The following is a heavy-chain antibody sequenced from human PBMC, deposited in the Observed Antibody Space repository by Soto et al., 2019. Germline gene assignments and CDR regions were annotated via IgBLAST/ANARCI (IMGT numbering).Heavy chain of an antibody. V-gene: IGHV4-34*01. CDR2: INHGGSA. CDR3: ARYSSTWSKYRQH. CDR1: GGSFSGYY. J-gene: IGHJ1*01. D-gene: IGHD6-13*01. Sequence: VQLQQWGAGLLKTSETLSLTCAVYGGSFSGYYWSWIRQTPGKRLEWVGDINHGGSANYNPSLTSRVTFSLDLSKNQFSLKLNSVIAADTAVYYCARYSSTWSKYRQHWGRGSVVIVSS.